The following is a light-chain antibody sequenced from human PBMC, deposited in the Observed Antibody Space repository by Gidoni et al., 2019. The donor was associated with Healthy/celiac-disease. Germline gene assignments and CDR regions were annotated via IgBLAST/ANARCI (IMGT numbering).Light chain of an antibody. CDR3: QQSYSTPGT. Sequence: DLQLTQSPSSLSASVGDRVTITCRARQSISSYLNWYQQKPGKAPKLLIYAASSLQSGVPSRFSGSGAGTDFTLTISSLQPEDFATYYCQQSYSTPGTFGQGTKVEIK. J-gene: IGKJ1*01. CDR2: AAS. V-gene: IGKV1-39*01. CDR1: QSISSY.